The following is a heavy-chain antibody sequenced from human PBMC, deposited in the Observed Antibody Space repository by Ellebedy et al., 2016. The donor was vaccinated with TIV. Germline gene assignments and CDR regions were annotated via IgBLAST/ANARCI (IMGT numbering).Heavy chain of an antibody. CDR3: ARLAYCGADCYPLPDL. J-gene: IGHJ5*02. CDR2: TYYSGST. D-gene: IGHD2-21*02. CDR1: GGSISSHY. Sequence: SETLSLXXTVSGGSISSHYWSWLRQPPGKGLEWIAYTYYSGSTKYNPSLKSRVTISVDTSKNQLSLKLTSVTAADTAVYYCARLAYCGADCYPLPDLWGQGTLVTVSS. V-gene: IGHV4-59*11.